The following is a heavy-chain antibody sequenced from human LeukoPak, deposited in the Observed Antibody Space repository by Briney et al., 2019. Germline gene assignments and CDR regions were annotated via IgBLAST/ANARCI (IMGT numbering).Heavy chain of an antibody. CDR1: GGSISSGSYY. Sequence: SETLSLTCTVSGGSISSGSYYWSWIRQPAGKGLEWIGRIYASGRTNYNPSLKSRVTISADTSKNQFSLNLSSVTAADTAVYYCARITMVRGYYYYGMDVWGKGTTVTVSS. J-gene: IGHJ6*04. D-gene: IGHD3-10*01. CDR3: ARITMVRGYYYYGMDV. V-gene: IGHV4-61*02. CDR2: IYASGRT.